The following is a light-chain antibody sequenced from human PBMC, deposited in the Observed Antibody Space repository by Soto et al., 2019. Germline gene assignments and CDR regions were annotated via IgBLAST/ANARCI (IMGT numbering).Light chain of an antibody. J-gene: IGKJ5*01. CDR1: QSVSSSY. CDR2: GAS. Sequence: ILMTQSPASLSVSPGERATLYCRASQSVSSSYLAWYQQKPGQAPRLLIYGASSRATGIPDRFSGSGSGTDFTLTISRLEPEDFAVYYCQQYGSSLITFGQGTRLEI. CDR3: QQYGSSLIT. V-gene: IGKV3-20*01.